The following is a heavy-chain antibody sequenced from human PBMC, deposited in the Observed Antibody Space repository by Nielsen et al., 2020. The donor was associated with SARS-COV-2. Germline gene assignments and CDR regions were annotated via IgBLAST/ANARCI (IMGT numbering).Heavy chain of an antibody. D-gene: IGHD6-6*01. CDR3: ARESGDVSASDVDH. Sequence: ASVKVSCKASGYTFTYRYLHWVRQAPGQRLEWMGWINAGNGNTKYSQKFQGRVTITRDTSTSTVYMELSSLRSEDTAMYYCARESGDVSASDVDHWGQGTLVTVSS. V-gene: IGHV1/OR15-3*02. CDR2: INAGNGNT. CDR1: GYTFTYRY. J-gene: IGHJ4*02.